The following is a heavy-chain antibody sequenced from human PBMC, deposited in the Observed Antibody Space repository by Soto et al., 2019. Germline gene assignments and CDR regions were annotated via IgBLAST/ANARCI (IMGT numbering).Heavy chain of an antibody. CDR3: AHRRGYGSGNFYFDF. Sequence: QITLKESGPTLVKPTQTLTLTCTFSGFSLSTSGESVCWIRQSPGKALEWGALIHWNEDKRYGPSLESRLTLTNYTSKNQVALTRTSMEPVDPSTYFCAHRRGYGSGNFYFDFWGQVPLVTVSS. V-gene: IGHV2-5*01. J-gene: IGHJ4*02. CDR1: GFSLSTSGES. D-gene: IGHD3-10*01. CDR2: IHWNEDK.